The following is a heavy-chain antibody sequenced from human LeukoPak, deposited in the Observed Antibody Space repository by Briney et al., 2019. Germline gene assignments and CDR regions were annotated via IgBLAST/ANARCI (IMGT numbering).Heavy chain of an antibody. CDR3: ARHSGYNYGYVDY. J-gene: IGHJ4*02. Sequence: SETLSLTCTVSGGSISSIGYYWGWIRQPPGQGLDWIGSIYYGGSAYYNPSLKSRVTISVDTSKNQFSLKLTSVTAADSAVYYCARHSGYNYGYVDYWGQGTLVTVSS. D-gene: IGHD5-18*01. CDR1: GGSISSIGYY. V-gene: IGHV4-39*01. CDR2: IYYGGSA.